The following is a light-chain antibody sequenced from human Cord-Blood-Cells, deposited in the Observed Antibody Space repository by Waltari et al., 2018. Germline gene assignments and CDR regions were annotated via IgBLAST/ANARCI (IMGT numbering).Light chain of an antibody. V-gene: IGKV3-11*01. CDR2: DAS. Sequence: EIVLTQSPATLSLSPGERATLSCRASQGVSSYLAWYQQKPGQAPRLLIYDASNGATDIPARFSGSGSGTDFTLTISSLEPEDFAVYYCQQRSNWPPFGGGTKVEIK. CDR3: QQRSNWPP. J-gene: IGKJ4*01. CDR1: QGVSSY.